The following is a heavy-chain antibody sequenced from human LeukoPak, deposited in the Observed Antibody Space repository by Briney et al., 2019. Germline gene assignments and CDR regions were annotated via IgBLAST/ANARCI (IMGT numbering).Heavy chain of an antibody. D-gene: IGHD3-16*02. CDR1: GFTFSNAW. J-gene: IGHJ4*02. CDR2: IKTKTEGGTT. Sequence: GGSLRLSCAASGFTFSNAWMSWVRQAPGKGLEWVGRIKTKTEGGTTDYAASVKGRSTISRDDSKSSLNLQMNSMKTEDTAVYYCSLDDVWGSYRLPGLLGGQGTLVTVSS. CDR3: SLDDVWGSYRLPGLL. V-gene: IGHV3-15*01.